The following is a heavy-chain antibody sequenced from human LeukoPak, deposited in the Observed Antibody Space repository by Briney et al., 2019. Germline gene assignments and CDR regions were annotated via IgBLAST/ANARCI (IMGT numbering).Heavy chain of an antibody. J-gene: IGHJ4*02. Sequence: GGSLRLSCAASGFTFSSYGMHWVRQAPGKGLEWVAFIRNDGSNKYYADSVKGRFTISRDNSKNTLYLQMNSLRAEDTAVYYCAKSGITMIVVAPGPFDYWGQGTLVTVSS. CDR3: AKSGITMIVVAPGPFDY. D-gene: IGHD3-22*01. CDR1: GFTFSSYG. CDR2: IRNDGSNK. V-gene: IGHV3-30*02.